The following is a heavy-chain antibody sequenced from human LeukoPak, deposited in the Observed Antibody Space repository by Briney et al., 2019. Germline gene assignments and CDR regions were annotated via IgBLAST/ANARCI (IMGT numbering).Heavy chain of an antibody. J-gene: IGHJ5*02. CDR3: AREYSSSWYGPEVFDP. D-gene: IGHD6-13*01. V-gene: IGHV4-59*08. Sequence: SETLSLTCTVSGGSISSYYWSWIRQPPGKGLEWIGYIYYSGSTNYNPSLKSRVTISVDTSKNQFSLKLSSVTAADTAVYYCAREYSSSWYGPEVFDPWGQGTQVTVSS. CDR2: IYYSGST. CDR1: GGSISSYY.